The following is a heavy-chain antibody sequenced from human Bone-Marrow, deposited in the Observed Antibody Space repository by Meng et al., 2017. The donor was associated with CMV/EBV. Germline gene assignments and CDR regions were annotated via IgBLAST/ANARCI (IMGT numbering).Heavy chain of an antibody. CDR2: INPSGGHT. CDR1: GYSFTSYY. Sequence: GHPVQSGAEEKKHGASVKVSCKASGYSFTSYYITWVRQAAGQGLEWMVIINPSGGHTRSAQKFQDRVTMTRDTSTSAVYMDVSSLRSEDTAVYYCARGAYMYGSPQYFFDFWGQGTLVTVSS. J-gene: IGHJ4*02. V-gene: IGHV1-46*01. D-gene: IGHD5-18*01. CDR3: ARGAYMYGSPQYFFDF.